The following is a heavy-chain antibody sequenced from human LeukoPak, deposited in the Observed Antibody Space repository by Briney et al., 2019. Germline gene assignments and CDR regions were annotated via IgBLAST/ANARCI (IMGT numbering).Heavy chain of an antibody. D-gene: IGHD1-26*01. V-gene: IGHV3-49*03. Sequence: GGSLRLSGTASGFTFGDYAMSWFRQAPGKGLEWVGFIRSKAYGGTTEYAASVKGRFTISRDDSKSIAYLQMNSLKTEDTAVYYCTRVTGGSRFDFDYWGQGTLVTVSS. J-gene: IGHJ4*02. CDR3: TRVTGGSRFDFDY. CDR2: IRSKAYGGTT. CDR1: GFTFGDYA.